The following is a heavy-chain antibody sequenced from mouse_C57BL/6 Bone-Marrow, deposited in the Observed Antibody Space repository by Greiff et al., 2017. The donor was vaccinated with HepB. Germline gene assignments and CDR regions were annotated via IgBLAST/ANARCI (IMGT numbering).Heavy chain of an antibody. J-gene: IGHJ4*01. CDR2: IDPSDSYT. CDR1: GYTFTSYW. V-gene: IGHV1-50*01. Sequence: QVQLQHPGAELVKPGASVKLSCKASGYTFTSYWMQWVKQRPGQGLEWIGEIDPSDSYTNYNQKFKGKATLTVDTSSSTAYMQLSSLTSEDSAVYYCARKGNYEAMDYWGQGTSVTVSS. D-gene: IGHD2-1*01. CDR3: ARKGNYEAMDY.